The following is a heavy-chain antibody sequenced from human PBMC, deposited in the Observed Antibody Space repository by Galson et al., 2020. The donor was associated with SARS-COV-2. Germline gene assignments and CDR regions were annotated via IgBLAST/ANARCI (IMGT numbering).Heavy chain of an antibody. CDR2: ISGSGGST. CDR3: ARTGDYASYFDY. CDR1: GFTFRSYA. Sequence: GGSLRLSCAASGFTFRSYAMSWVRQAPGKGLEWVSAISGSGGSTYYADSVKGRFTISRDNSKNTLYLQMNSLRAEDTAVYYCARTGDYASYFDYWGQGTLVTVSS. D-gene: IGHD4-17*01. V-gene: IGHV3-23*01. J-gene: IGHJ4*02.